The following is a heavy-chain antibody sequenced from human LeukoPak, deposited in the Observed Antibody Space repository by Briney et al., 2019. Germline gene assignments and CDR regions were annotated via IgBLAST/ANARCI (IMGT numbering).Heavy chain of an antibody. CDR2: ISGSGSST. Sequence: PGGSLRLSCAASGFTFSSYAMNWVRQGPGKGLEWVSDISGSGSSTYYADSVKGRLTISRDNSENTLYLQMNSLRAEDTAVYYCAKDSDSSGWYFDYWGQGTLVTVSS. V-gene: IGHV3-23*01. J-gene: IGHJ4*02. CDR3: AKDSDSSGWYFDY. CDR1: GFTFSSYA. D-gene: IGHD6-19*01.